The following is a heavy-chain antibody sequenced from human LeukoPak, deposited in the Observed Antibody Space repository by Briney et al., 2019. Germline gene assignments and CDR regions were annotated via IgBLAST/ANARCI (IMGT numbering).Heavy chain of an antibody. J-gene: IGHJ4*02. V-gene: IGHV6-1*01. CDR1: GDSVSSNSVV. CDR2: TYYRDEGYN. CDR3: ARAGIAAAGTKGGNKYYFDY. D-gene: IGHD6-13*01. Sequence: SQTLSLTCAISGDSVSSNSVVWICIRQSPSRALEWLGRTYYRDEGYNDYAVSVKSRITIIPDTSKNQFSLQLNSVTPEDTAVYYCARAGIAAAGTKGGNKYYFDYWGQGTLVTVSS.